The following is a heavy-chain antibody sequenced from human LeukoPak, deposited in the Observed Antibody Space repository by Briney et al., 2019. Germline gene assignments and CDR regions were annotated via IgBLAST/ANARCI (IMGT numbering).Heavy chain of an antibody. J-gene: IGHJ4*02. CDR2: INHSGST. Sequence: SETLSLTCAVYGGSFSGYYWSWIRQPPGKGLEWIGEINHSGSTNYNPSLKSRVTISVDTSKNQFSLKLSSVTAADTAVYYCARIAVTMIVVVIDYWGQGTLVTVSS. D-gene: IGHD3-22*01. V-gene: IGHV4-34*01. CDR1: GGSFSGYY. CDR3: ARIAVTMIVVVIDY.